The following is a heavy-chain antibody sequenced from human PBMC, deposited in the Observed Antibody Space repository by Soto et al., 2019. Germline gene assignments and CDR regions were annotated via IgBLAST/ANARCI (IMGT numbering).Heavy chain of an antibody. CDR1: GFTFSSYS. CDR3: YFYGSGRYPPTLDYYYGMDV. Sequence: PGGSLRLSCAASGFTFSSYSMNWVRQAPGKGLEWVSSISSSSSYIYYADSVKGRFTISRDNAKNSLYLQMNSLRAEDTAVYYCYFYGSGRYPPTLDYYYGMDVWGQGTTVTVSS. CDR2: ISSSSSYI. V-gene: IGHV3-21*01. J-gene: IGHJ6*02. D-gene: IGHD3-10*01.